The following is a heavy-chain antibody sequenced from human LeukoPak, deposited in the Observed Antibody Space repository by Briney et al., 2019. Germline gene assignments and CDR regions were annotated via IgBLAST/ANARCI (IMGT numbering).Heavy chain of an antibody. Sequence: ASVKVSCKASGYTFISYGISWVRQAPGRGLEWMGWISAHNGDTNYAQKFQGRVTMTTDTSTSTIYMELRSLRSDDTAVYYRARELREEMAPEVETDAFDIWGQGTMVTVSS. V-gene: IGHV1-18*01. CDR3: ARELREEMAPEVETDAFDI. D-gene: IGHD5-24*01. CDR1: GYTFISYG. J-gene: IGHJ3*02. CDR2: ISAHNGDT.